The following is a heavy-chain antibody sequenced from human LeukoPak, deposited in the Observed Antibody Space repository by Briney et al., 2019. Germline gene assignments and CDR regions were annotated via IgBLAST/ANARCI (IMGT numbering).Heavy chain of an antibody. J-gene: IGHJ4*02. D-gene: IGHD3-9*01. CDR2: INPNSGGT. CDR1: GYTFTGYY. CDR3: ARGPYDILTGYYHDH. Sequence: GASVKVSCKASGYTFTGYYMHWVRQAPGQGLAWMGWINPNSGGTNYAQKFQGRVTMTRDTSISTAYMELSRLRSDDTAVYYCARGPYDILTGYYHDHWGQGTLVTVSS. V-gene: IGHV1-2*02.